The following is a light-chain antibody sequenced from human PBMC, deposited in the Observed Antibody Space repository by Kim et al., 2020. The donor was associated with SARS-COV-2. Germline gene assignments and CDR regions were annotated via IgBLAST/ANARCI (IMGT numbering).Light chain of an antibody. CDR2: GAS. Sequence: SPGERATLSCRASQSVSSNYLAWYQQKPGQTPRLLIYGASSRATGIPDRFSGSGSGTDFTLTISRLEPEDFAVYYCQQYGSSPRVTFGGGTKVEI. CDR1: QSVSSNY. J-gene: IGKJ4*01. V-gene: IGKV3-20*01. CDR3: QQYGSSPRVT.